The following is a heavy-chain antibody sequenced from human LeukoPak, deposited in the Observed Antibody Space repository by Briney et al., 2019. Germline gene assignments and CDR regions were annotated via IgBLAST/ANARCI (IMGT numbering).Heavy chain of an antibody. V-gene: IGHV4-59*12. CDR3: AREEYYYDSSGYYNGDAFDI. D-gene: IGHD3-22*01. Sequence: SETLSLTCTVSGGSISSYYWSWIRQLPGKGLEWIGYIYYSGSTNYNPSLKSRVTISVDTSKNQFSLKLSSVTAADTAVYYCAREEYYYDSSGYYNGDAFDIWGQGTMVTVSS. CDR1: GGSISSYY. J-gene: IGHJ3*02. CDR2: IYYSGST.